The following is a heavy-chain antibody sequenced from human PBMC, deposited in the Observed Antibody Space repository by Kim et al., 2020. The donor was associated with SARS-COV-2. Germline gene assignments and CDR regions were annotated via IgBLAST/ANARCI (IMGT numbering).Heavy chain of an antibody. V-gene: IGHV3-64*01. J-gene: IGHJ4*02. CDR2: ISSNGGST. Sequence: GGSLRLSCAASGFTFSSYAMHWVRQAPGKGLEYVSAISSNGGSTYYANSVKGRFTISRDNSKNTLYLQMGSLRAEDMAVYYCARSGYTYYYDSSGYSDYWGQGTLVTVSS. CDR1: GFTFSSYA. D-gene: IGHD3-22*01. CDR3: ARSGYTYYYDSSGYSDY.